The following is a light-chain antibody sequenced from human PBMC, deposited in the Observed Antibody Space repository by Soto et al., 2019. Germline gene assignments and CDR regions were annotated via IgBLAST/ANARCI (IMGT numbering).Light chain of an antibody. CDR3: TQSTQLPPT. CDR1: QSLLHITGETF. CDR2: EVS. Sequence: DVVMTQTPLSLSVAPGQPASTSCKSSQSLLHITGETFLFWYLQKPGQSPQLLIYEVSTRVSGVPDRFSGSGSGTDFTLEISRVETDDVGIYYCTQSTQLPPTFXQGTRTEIK. V-gene: IGKV2D-29*02. J-gene: IGKJ5*01.